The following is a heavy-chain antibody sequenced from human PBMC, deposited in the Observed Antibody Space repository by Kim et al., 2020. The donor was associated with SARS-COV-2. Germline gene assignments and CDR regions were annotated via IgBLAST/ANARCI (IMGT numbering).Heavy chain of an antibody. D-gene: IGHD3-9*01. Sequence: GGSLRLSCAASGFTFSSYAMSWVRQAPGKGLEWVSAISGSGGSTYYADSVKGRFTISRDNSKNTLYLQMNSLRAEDTAVYYCAKAVTLVIHATKTFDYWGQGTLVTVSS. V-gene: IGHV3-23*01. J-gene: IGHJ4*02. CDR1: GFTFSSYA. CDR3: AKAVTLVIHATKTFDY. CDR2: ISGSGGST.